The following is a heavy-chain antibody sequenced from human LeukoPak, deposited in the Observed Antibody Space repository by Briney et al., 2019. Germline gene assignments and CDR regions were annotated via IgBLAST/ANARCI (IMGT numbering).Heavy chain of an antibody. D-gene: IGHD3-10*01. CDR1: GGSISSSSYY. V-gene: IGHV4-39*07. J-gene: IGHJ4*02. CDR2: IYYSGST. CDR3: ARVSSVAPSPFRGVIIDGLSGWGYYFDY. Sequence: PSETLSLTCTVSGGSISSSSYYWGWIRQPPGKGLEWIGSIYYSGSTYYNPSLKSRVTISVDTSKNQFSLKLSSVTAADTAVYYCARVSSVAPSPFRGVIIDGLSGWGYYFDYWGQGTLATVSS.